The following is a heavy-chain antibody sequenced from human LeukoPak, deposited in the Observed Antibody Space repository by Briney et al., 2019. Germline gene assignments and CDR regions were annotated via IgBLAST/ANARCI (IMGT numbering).Heavy chain of an antibody. CDR1: GGSFSGYY. V-gene: IGHV4-34*01. CDR3: ARGHYYGSGSYYDNWFDP. Sequence: SETLSLTCAVYGGSFSGYYWSWIRQPPGKGLEWIGEINHSGSTNYNPSLTRRVTISVDTSKHQFSLKLSSVTAADTAVYYCARGHYYGSGSYYDNWFDPWGQGTLVTVSS. J-gene: IGHJ5*02. CDR2: INHSGST. D-gene: IGHD3-10*01.